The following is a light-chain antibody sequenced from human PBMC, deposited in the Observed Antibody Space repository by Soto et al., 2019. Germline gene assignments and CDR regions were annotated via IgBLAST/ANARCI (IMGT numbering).Light chain of an antibody. CDR1: QSVSSNY. CDR3: QQYCSSPYN. Sequence: EIVLTQSPCTLSLSPGERATLSCRASQSVSSNYLAWYQHKPGEAPRLLIYAASTRATGIPDRFSGSGSGTDFTLTISRLEPEDFAAYYCQQYCSSPYNFGQGTKLEIK. V-gene: IGKV3-20*01. J-gene: IGKJ2*01. CDR2: AAS.